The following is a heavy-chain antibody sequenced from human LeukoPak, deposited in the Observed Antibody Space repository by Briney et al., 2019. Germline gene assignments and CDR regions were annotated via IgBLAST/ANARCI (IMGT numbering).Heavy chain of an antibody. CDR1: GRSLTSTIY. V-gene: IGHV4-4*02. CDR3: EREGGPYRPFDY. CDR2: VNLQGGT. Sequence: SATLSLTCGVSGRSLTSTIYWTWVPQPPGKGLEWTGEVNLQGGTNYNPSLMGRVAISVDRSEKHIPRQSTSVTPADTAVYYCEREGGPYRPFDYWGQGTLVTVSS. J-gene: IGHJ4*02.